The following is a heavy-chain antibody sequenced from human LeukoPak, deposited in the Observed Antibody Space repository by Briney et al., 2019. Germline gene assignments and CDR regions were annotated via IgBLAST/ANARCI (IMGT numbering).Heavy chain of an antibody. Sequence: SETLSLTCTVSGGSISSGDYYWSWIRQPPGKGLEWIGYIYYSGDTYYNSSLKSRVTISVDTSKNQFSLKMRSVTAADTAVYYCARGVRYFDWLTYFDYWGQGTLVTVSS. V-gene: IGHV4-30-4*01. CDR2: IYYSGDT. CDR1: GGSISSGDYY. CDR3: ARGVRYFDWLTYFDY. J-gene: IGHJ4*02. D-gene: IGHD3-9*01.